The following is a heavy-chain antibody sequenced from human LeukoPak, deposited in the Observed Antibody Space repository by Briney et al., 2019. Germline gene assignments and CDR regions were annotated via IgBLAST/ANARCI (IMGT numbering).Heavy chain of an antibody. CDR3: AELGITMIGGV. D-gene: IGHD3-10*02. V-gene: IGHV3-48*04. CDR2: VSSSGSTI. J-gene: IGHJ6*04. Sequence: GGSLRLSCAASGFTFSSYWMNWVRQAPGKGLEWVSYVSSSGSTIYYADSVKGRFTISRDNAKNSLYLQMNSLRAEDTAVYYCAELGITMIGGVWGKGTTVTISS. CDR1: GFTFSSYW.